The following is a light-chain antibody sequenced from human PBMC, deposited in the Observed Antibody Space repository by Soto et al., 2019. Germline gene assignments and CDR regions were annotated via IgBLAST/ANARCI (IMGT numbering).Light chain of an antibody. V-gene: IGKV3-20*01. Sequence: EIVLTQSPGTLSLSPXEXATXXCRASQSVSSSYLAWYQQKPGQAPRLLIYGASSRATGIPDRFSGSGSGTDFTLTISRLEPEDFAVYYCQQYGSSPQTFGQGTKVEIK. CDR2: GAS. CDR1: QSVSSSY. J-gene: IGKJ1*01. CDR3: QQYGSSPQT.